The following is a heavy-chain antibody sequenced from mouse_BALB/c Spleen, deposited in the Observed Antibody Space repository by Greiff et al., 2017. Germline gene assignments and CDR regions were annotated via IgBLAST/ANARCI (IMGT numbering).Heavy chain of an antibody. CDR1: GFTFSSYG. Sequence: EVQLVESGGDLVKPGGSLKLSCAASGFTFSSYGMSWVRQTPDKRLEWVATISSGGSYTYYPDSVKGRFTISRDNAKNTLYLQMSSLKSEDTAMYYCARHNGYYGAWFAYWGQGTLVTVSA. V-gene: IGHV5-6*01. CDR2: ISSGGSYT. D-gene: IGHD2-3*01. J-gene: IGHJ3*01. CDR3: ARHNGYYGAWFAY.